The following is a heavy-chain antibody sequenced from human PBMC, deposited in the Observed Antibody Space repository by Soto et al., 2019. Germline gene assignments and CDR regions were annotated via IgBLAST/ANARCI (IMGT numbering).Heavy chain of an antibody. CDR2: IWYDGSNK. Sequence: QVQLVESGGGVVQPGRSLRLSCAASGFTFSNYGMHWVRQAPGKGLEWVAVIWYDGSNKYYADSVKGRFTISRDNSKNTLYLQMDSLRDEDKAVYYCARAAAGNSPFDYWGQGTLVTVSS. CDR3: ARAAAGNSPFDY. CDR1: GFTFSNYG. V-gene: IGHV3-33*01. D-gene: IGHD6-13*01. J-gene: IGHJ4*02.